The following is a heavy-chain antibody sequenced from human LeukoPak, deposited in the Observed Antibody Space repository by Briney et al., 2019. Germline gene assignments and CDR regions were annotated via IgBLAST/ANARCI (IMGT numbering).Heavy chain of an antibody. V-gene: IGHV1-2*02. CDR1: GYTFTGYY. J-gene: IGHJ4*02. Sequence: ASVKVSCKXSGYTFTGYYMHWVRQAPGQGLEWMGWINPNSGGTNYAQKFQGRVTMTRDTSISTAYMELSRLRSDDTAVYYCARDLLLSCRSTSCYRDYWGQGTLVTVSS. CDR2: INPNSGGT. CDR3: ARDLLLSCRSTSCYRDY. D-gene: IGHD2-2*02.